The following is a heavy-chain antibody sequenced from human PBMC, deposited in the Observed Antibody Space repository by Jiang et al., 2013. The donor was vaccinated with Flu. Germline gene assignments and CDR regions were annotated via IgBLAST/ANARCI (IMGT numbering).Heavy chain of an antibody. J-gene: IGHJ4*02. V-gene: IGHV4-39*07. CDR1: GGSISSSSFY. Sequence: LLKPSETLSLTCTVSGGSISSSSFYWGWIRQPPGKGLEWIGSIYYSGTTYYNPSLRSRVTISINTSNNQFSLKLSSVTAADTAVYYCARDRDDYGGNGDFDYWGQGTLVTVSS. CDR3: ARDRDDYGGNGDFDY. D-gene: IGHD4-23*01. CDR2: IYYSGTT.